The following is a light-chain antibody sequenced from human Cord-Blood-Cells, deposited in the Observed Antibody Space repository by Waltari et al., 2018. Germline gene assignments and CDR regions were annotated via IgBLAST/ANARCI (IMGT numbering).Light chain of an antibody. J-gene: IGKJ1*01. CDR3: QQYNNWPWT. Sequence: EIVMTQSPATLSVSPGERATLSCRARQSVSSNLAWYQQKPGQAPRLLIYGASTRATGIPARFSCSGSGTEFTLTISSLQSEDFAVYYCQQYNNWPWTFGQGTKVEIK. CDR1: QSVSSN. CDR2: GAS. V-gene: IGKV3-15*01.